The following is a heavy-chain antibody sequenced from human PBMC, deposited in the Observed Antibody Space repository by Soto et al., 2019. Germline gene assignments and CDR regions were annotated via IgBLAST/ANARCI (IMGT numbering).Heavy chain of an antibody. J-gene: IGHJ6*03. D-gene: IGHD4-17*01. CDR3: ARAQSAYGYYCSMDV. CDR1: GFTFSSYG. Sequence: QVQLVESGGGVVQPGRSLRLSCAASGFTFSSYGMHWVRQAPGKGLEWVAVIWYDGSNKYYADSVKGRFTISRDNSKNTLYLQMNSLRAEDTAVYYCARAQSAYGYYCSMDVWGKGTTVTVSS. V-gene: IGHV3-33*01. CDR2: IWYDGSNK.